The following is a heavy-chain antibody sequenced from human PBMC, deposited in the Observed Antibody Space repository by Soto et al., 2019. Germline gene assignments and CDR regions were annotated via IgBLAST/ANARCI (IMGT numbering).Heavy chain of an antibody. J-gene: IGHJ6*03. V-gene: IGHV4-34*01. CDR3: ARQRRLFRVFYYYMDV. CDR1: GGSFSGYY. Sequence: QLQLQQWGAGLLKPSETLSLTCAVYGGSFSGYYWSWIRQPPGKGLEWIGEINHSGSTNYNPSLKSRFTISVDTSKNLFSRRLSSVTAADTAVYYCARQRRLFRVFYYYMDVWGKGATVTVSS. D-gene: IGHD3-10*01. CDR2: INHSGST.